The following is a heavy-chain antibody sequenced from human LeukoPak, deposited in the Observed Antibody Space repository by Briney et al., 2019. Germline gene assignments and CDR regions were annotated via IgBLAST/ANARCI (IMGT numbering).Heavy chain of an antibody. Sequence: GGALRLSCGASGLTFSSYAISWVRHAPGKGLEWVSAISGSGGSTYYADSVKGRFTISRDNSKNTLYLQMNSLRAEDTAVYYCAKGEGDYYDSSGYYFGYWGQGTLVTVSS. CDR2: ISGSGGST. CDR1: GLTFSSYA. CDR3: AKGEGDYYDSSGYYFGY. V-gene: IGHV3-23*01. D-gene: IGHD3-22*01. J-gene: IGHJ4*02.